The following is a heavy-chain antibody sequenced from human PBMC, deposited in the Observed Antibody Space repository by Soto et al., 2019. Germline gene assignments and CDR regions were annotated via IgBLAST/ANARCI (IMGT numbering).Heavy chain of an antibody. Sequence: SQTLSLTCAISGESVSSTSAAWNWIRQSPSRGLEWLGRTFYRSKWYYDYAVSVKSRITINPDTSKNQFSLQLNSVTPEDTALDYFSRRWKLEADDYGIEVWGQGTTDTVSS. CDR2: TFYRSKWYY. V-gene: IGHV6-1*01. J-gene: IGHJ6*02. CDR3: SRRWKLEADDYGIEV. CDR1: GESVSSTSAA. D-gene: IGHD1-1*01.